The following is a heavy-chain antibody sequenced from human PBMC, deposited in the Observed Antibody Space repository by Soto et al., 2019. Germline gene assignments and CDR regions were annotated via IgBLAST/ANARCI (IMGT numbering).Heavy chain of an antibody. V-gene: IGHV4-39*01. CDR2: IYYSGST. J-gene: IGHJ5*02. Sequence: LSLTCPVSGDSISSPSYYWAWIRRPPGKGLEWIGSIYYSGSTYYKPSLKSRVTISVDTTKSQFPLKLYSVTAADTAVYYCARQIGRGWFDPWGQGTLVTVSS. CDR1: GDSISSPSYY. D-gene: IGHD2-15*01. CDR3: ARQIGRGWFDP.